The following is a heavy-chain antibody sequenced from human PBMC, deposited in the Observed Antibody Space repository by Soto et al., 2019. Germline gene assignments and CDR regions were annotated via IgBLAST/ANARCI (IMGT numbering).Heavy chain of an antibody. CDR1: GYSFTSYW. J-gene: IGHJ5*02. D-gene: IGHD3-22*01. Sequence: KISCKGSGYSFTSYWIGWVRQMPGKGLEWMGIIYPGDSDTRYSPSFQGQVTISADKSISTAYLQWSSLKASDTAMYYCARLYYYDSSGYSNWFDPWGQGTLVTVSS. V-gene: IGHV5-51*01. CDR2: IYPGDSDT. CDR3: ARLYYYDSSGYSNWFDP.